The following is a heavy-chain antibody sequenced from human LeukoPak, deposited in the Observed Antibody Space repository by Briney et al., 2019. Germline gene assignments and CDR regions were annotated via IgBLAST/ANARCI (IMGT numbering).Heavy chain of an antibody. CDR1: GHTFTSYG. CDR2: ISTYNGDT. J-gene: IGHJ4*02. CDR3: ARDHNWVVDY. D-gene: IGHD1-1*01. V-gene: IGHV1-18*01. Sequence: ASVTVSCTASGHTFTSYGIRWVRQAPGQGLEWMGWISTYNGDTNYAQKLQGRVTMTTDTSTSTAYMELRSLRSDDTAVYYCARDHNWVVDYWGQGTLVTVSS.